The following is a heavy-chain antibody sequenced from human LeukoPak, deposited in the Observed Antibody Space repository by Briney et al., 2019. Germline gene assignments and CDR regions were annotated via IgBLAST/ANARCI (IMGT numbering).Heavy chain of an antibody. CDR2: XXXNSGGT. J-gene: IGHJ4*02. V-gene: IGHV1-2*02. Sequence: ASVKVSCKASGYTFTGYYMHWVRQAPGQGLEWXXXXXXNSGGTNYAQKFQGRVTMTRDTSISTAYMELSRLRSDDTAVYYCARDRRYCSGGSCSGSLAYWGQGTLVTVSS. CDR1: GYTFTGYY. D-gene: IGHD2-15*01. CDR3: ARDRRYCSGGSCSGSLAY.